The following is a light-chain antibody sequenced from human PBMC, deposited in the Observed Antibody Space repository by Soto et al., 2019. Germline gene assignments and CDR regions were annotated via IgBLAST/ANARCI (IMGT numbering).Light chain of an antibody. V-gene: IGKV3-15*01. CDR2: GAS. CDR3: QQGHNWPLT. Sequence: EIVMTQSPATLSLSPGERAALSCRASQSINSELAWYQQKPGQPPRLLIYGASTRATGVPARFTGSESGSEFTLPISGLPSEDFAVYYCQQGHNWPLTFGQGTRLEI. CDR1: QSINSE. J-gene: IGKJ2*01.